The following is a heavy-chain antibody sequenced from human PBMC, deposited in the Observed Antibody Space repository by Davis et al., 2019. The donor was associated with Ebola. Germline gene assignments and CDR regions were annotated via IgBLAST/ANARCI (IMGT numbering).Heavy chain of an antibody. V-gene: IGHV4-59*01. CDR2: IYSSGST. CDR1: GGSMRSYY. CDR3: ARDTPDDYGDYGPFGY. D-gene: IGHD4-17*01. Sequence: SETLSLTCTVSGGSMRSYYWSWIRQPPGKGLEWIGFIYSSGSTSYNPSLKSRVTISVDTSKNQFSLKLSSVTAADTAVYYCARDTPDDYGDYGPFGYWGQGTLVTVSS. J-gene: IGHJ4*02.